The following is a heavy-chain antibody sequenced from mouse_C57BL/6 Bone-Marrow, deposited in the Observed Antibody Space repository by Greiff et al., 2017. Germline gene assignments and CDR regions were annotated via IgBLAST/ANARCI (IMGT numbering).Heavy chain of an antibody. CDR3: AKNWGYDGYYWVAY. D-gene: IGHD2-3*01. CDR2: IWSGGST. J-gene: IGHJ3*01. V-gene: IGHV2-4*01. CDR1: GFSLTSYG. Sequence: VKLQESGPGLVQPSPSLSITCTVSGFSLTSYGVHWVRQPPGKGLEWLGVIWSGGSTDYNAAFISRLSISKDNSKSQVFFKMNSLQADDTAIYYCAKNWGYDGYYWVAYWGQGTLVTVSA.